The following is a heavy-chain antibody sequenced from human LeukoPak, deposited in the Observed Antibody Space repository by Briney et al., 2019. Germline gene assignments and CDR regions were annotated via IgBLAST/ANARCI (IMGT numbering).Heavy chain of an antibody. CDR3: ALQSEYYDSSGYFQH. Sequence: ASVKVSCKASGYTFTGYYMHWVRQAPGQGLEWMGWINPNSGGTNYAQKFQGWVTMTRDTSISTAYMELSRLRSDDTAVYYCALQSEYYDSSGYFQHWGQGTLVTVSS. V-gene: IGHV1-2*04. D-gene: IGHD3-22*01. CDR1: GYTFTGYY. CDR2: INPNSGGT. J-gene: IGHJ1*01.